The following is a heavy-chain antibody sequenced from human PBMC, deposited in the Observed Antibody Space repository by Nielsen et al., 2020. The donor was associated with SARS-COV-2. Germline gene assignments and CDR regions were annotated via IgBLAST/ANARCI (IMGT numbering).Heavy chain of an antibody. D-gene: IGHD3-16*02. CDR3: AGNYDYVWGSYRYPVAGAFDI. CDR2: ISSSSSYT. J-gene: IGHJ3*02. Sequence: GESLKISCAASGFTFSDYYMSWIRQAPGKGLEWVSYISSSSSYTNYADSVKGRFTISRDNAKNSLYLQMNSLRAEDTAVYYRAGNYDYVWGSYRYPVAGAFDIWGQGTMVTVSS. V-gene: IGHV3-11*03. CDR1: GFTFSDYY.